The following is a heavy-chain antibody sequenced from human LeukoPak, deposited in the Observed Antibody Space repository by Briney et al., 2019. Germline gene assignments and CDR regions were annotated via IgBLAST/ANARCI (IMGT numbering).Heavy chain of an antibody. J-gene: IGHJ6*02. D-gene: IGHD3-10*01. CDR2: ISSSGSTI. V-gene: IGHV3-48*03. CDR3: ARARITETRYYYYGMDV. Sequence: QPGGSLRLSCAASRFTISSYEINWVRQAPGKGLEWVSYISSSGSTIYYADSVKGRFTISRDNAKNSLYLQMNSLRAEDTAVYYCARARITETRYYYYGMDVWGQGTTVTVSS. CDR1: RFTISSYE.